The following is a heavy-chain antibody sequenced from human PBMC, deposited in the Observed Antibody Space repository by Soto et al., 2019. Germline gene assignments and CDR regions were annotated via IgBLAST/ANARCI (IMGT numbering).Heavy chain of an antibody. CDR3: ASSGVGAYSFDY. V-gene: IGHV3-30-3*01. D-gene: IGHD1-26*01. J-gene: IGHJ4*02. CDR2: ISYDGSNK. CDR1: GFTFSSYA. Sequence: VGSLRLSCAASGFTFSSYAMHWVRQAPGKGLEWVAVISYDGSNKYYADSVKGRFTISRDNSKNTLYLQMNSLRAEDTAVYYCASSGVGAYSFDYWGQGPLVTVSS.